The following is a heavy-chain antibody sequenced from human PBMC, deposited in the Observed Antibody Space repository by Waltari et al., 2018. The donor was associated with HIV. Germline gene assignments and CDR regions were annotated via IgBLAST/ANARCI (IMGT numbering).Heavy chain of an antibody. CDR3: AKCLGGSYSFDY. CDR2: ISGSGGST. Sequence: EVQLLESGGGLVQPGGSLRLSCAASGFTFSSYAMSWVRQAPGKGLEWVAAISGSGGSTYYADSVKGRFTISIENSKNTLDLQMNSLRAEDTAVHYCAKCLGGSYSFDYWGQGTLVTVSS. CDR1: GFTFSSYA. V-gene: IGHV3-23*01. J-gene: IGHJ4*02. D-gene: IGHD1-26*01.